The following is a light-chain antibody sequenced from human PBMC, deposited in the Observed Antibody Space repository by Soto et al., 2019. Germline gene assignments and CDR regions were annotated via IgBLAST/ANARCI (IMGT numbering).Light chain of an antibody. CDR3: QQYGSSPFT. J-gene: IGKJ4*01. CDR2: GAS. Sequence: EIGLTQSPGTLSLSPGERATLSCRASQSVSSSYLAWYHQKPGQAPRRLIYGASSRATGIPDRFSGSVSGTDFTVTISRLEPAEFAVYDCQQYGSSPFTFGGGTQVEIK. CDR1: QSVSSSY. V-gene: IGKV3-20*01.